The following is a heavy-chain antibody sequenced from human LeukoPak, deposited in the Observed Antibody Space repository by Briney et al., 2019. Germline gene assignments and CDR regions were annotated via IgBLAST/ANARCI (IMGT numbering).Heavy chain of an antibody. CDR2: IYTSGST. CDR1: GGSISSGNNH. Sequence: SQTLSLTCTVSGGSISSGNNHWSWIRQPAGKGLEWIGHIYTSGSTNYNPSLKSRVTISVDTSKNQFSLKLSSVTAADTAVYYYARHFKRSSGWFAEYFQHWGEGTLVTVSS. V-gene: IGHV4-61*09. CDR3: ARHFKRSSGWFAEYFQH. D-gene: IGHD6-19*01. J-gene: IGHJ1*01.